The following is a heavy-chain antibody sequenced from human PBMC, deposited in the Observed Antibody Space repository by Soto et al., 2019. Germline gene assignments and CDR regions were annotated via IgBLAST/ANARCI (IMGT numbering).Heavy chain of an antibody. CDR2: ISGSGGST. V-gene: IGHV3-23*01. J-gene: IGHJ5*02. Sequence: AGGSLRLSYAASGFTFSSYAISWVSQAPGKGLEWVSAISGSGGSTYYADSVKGRFTISRDNSKNTLYLQMNSLRAEDTAVYYCAKEAERIFNKNYDSVWGSYRYPHLFDPWGQANLVTAPQ. CDR3: AKEAERIFNKNYDSVWGSYRYPHLFDP. D-gene: IGHD3-16*02. CDR1: GFTFSSYA.